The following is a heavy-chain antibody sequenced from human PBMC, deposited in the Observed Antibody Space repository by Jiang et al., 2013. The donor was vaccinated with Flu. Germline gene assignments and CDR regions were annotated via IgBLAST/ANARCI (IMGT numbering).Heavy chain of an antibody. CDR2: YGTMEYK. CDR1: SYG. CDR3: ARGYDIVDY. V-gene: IGHV3-33*01. Sequence: SYGMNWVRQAPGKGLDGWQSYGTMEYKNYADSVRGRFTISRDNSKNTVYLQLNSLRAEDTAVYYCARGYDIVDYWGQGTLVTVSS. D-gene: IGHD3-9*01. J-gene: IGHJ4*02.